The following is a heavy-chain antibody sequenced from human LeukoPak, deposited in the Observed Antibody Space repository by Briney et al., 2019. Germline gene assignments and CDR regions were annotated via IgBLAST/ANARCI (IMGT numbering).Heavy chain of an antibody. CDR3: ARSKSMITRYFDY. D-gene: IGHD3-22*01. CDR1: GYTFTGYY. J-gene: IGHJ4*02. V-gene: IGHV1-2*02. CDR2: INPNSGGT. Sequence: ASVKVSCKASGYTFTGYYMHWVRQAPGQGLEWMGWINPNSGGTNYAQKFQGRVTMTRDTSISTAYMELSRLRSDDTAVYYCARSKSMITRYFDYWGQGTLVTVSS.